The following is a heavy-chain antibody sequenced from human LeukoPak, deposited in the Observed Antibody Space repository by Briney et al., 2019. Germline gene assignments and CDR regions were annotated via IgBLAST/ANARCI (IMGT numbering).Heavy chain of an antibody. Sequence: GGSLRLSCAASGFTFSDYYMSWVRQAPGKGLEWVSVIYSGGSTYYADSVKGRFTISRDNSKSTLYLQMNSLRAEDTAVYYCARDLRLAAAGTGDAFDIWGQGTMVTVSS. CDR2: IYSGGST. CDR1: GFTFSDYY. CDR3: ARDLRLAAAGTGDAFDI. J-gene: IGHJ3*02. D-gene: IGHD6-13*01. V-gene: IGHV3-53*01.